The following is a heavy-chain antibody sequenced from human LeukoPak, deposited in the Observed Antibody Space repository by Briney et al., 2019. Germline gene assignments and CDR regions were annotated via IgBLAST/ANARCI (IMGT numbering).Heavy chain of an antibody. CDR2: IYDSGTT. CDR3: ATHRRSGSGGSENAFEI. D-gene: IGHD5-12*01. V-gene: IGHV4-39*01. Sequence: SETLSLTCTVSGDSTSSSTYYWDWIRPAPGKGLEWIGNIYDSGTTHYNPSLKSRVTISGDTSKNQFSLKLNSVTAADTAMYYCATHRRSGSGGSENAFEIWGQGTMVTVSS. J-gene: IGHJ3*02. CDR1: GDSTSSSTYY.